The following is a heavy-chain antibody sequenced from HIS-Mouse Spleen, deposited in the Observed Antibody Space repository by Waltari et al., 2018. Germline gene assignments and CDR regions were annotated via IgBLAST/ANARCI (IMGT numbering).Heavy chain of an antibody. J-gene: IGHJ3*02. CDR1: GYTFTSYY. V-gene: IGHV1-46*01. Sequence: QVQLVQSGAEVKKPGASVKVSCKASGYTFTSYYMHWVRKDPGQGLEWMGIINPSGGSTSYAQKFQGRVTMTRDTSTSTVYMELSSLRSEDTAVYYCAREGRAAFDIWGQGTMVTVSS. CDR2: INPSGGST. CDR3: AREGRAAFDI.